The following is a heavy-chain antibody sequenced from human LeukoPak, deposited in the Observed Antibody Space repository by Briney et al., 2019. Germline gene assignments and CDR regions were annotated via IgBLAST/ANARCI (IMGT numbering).Heavy chain of an antibody. CDR1: GYTFTGYY. D-gene: IGHD3-10*01. CDR2: INPNSGGT. Sequence: GASVKVSCKASGYTFTGYYMHWVRQAPGQGLEWMGWINPNSGGTNYAQKFQGRVTMTRDTSISTAYMELSRLRSDDTAVYYCARDVTEYYYGSGSHREFDYWGQGTLVTVSS. V-gene: IGHV1-2*02. CDR3: ARDVTEYYYGSGSHREFDY. J-gene: IGHJ4*02.